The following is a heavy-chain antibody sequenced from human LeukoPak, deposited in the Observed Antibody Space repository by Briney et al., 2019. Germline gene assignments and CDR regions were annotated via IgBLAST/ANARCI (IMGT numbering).Heavy chain of an antibody. D-gene: IGHD1-26*01. J-gene: IGHJ4*02. CDR3: AKVLDSGSFPDY. CDR2: IGGSDGTT. V-gene: IGHV3-23*01. Sequence: GGSLRLSCVASGFTFSRYAMLWVRQSPGKGLEWVSAIGGSDGTTYYADSVKGRCIISRDNYKNILYLQMNSLRVEDTAIYYCAKVLDSGSFPDYWGQGTLATVSS. CDR1: GFTFSRYA.